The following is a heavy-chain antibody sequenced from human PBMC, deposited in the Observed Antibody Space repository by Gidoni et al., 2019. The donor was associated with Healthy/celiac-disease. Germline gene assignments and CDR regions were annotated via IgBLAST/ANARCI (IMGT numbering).Heavy chain of an antibody. D-gene: IGHD5-18*01. CDR2: IYYSGST. Sequence: QLQLQESGPGLVKPSETLSLTCTVSGGSISSTSYYWGWIRQPPGQGLEWIGSIYYSGSTYYNPSLKSRLTISVDTSKNQFSLKLSSVTAADTAVYYCARSDTGMVFENWGQGTLVTVSS. J-gene: IGHJ4*02. CDR1: GGSISSTSYY. CDR3: ARSDTGMVFEN. V-gene: IGHV4-39*01.